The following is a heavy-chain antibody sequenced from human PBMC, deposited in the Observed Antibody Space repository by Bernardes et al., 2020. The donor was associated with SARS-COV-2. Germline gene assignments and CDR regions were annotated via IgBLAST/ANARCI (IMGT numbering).Heavy chain of an antibody. CDR3: ATDLVGGGSRAHSFDV. D-gene: IGHD2-21*01. CDR2: FDPEDGET. J-gene: IGHJ3*01. CDR1: GYTLTELS. Sequence: ASVKVSCEVSGYTLTELSIHWVRQAPGKGLEWMGGFDPEDGETLYAQNFQGRVTMTEDTSTDTAYMELSSLTSEDTAVYYCATDLVGGGSRAHSFDVWGQGTMVTVSS. V-gene: IGHV1-24*01.